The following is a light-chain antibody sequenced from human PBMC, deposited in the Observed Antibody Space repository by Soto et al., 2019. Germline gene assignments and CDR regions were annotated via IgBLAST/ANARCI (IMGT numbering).Light chain of an antibody. V-gene: IGLV1-51*01. CDR2: DNN. Sequence: QSVLTQPPSVSAAPGQKLTISCSGSSSNIGNNYVSWYQQLPGTAPKLLIYDNNKRPSGIPDRFSGSKSGTSATLGITGLQTGHEADYSCGTWDRSLSAYVFGNGTKV. CDR1: SSNIGNNY. J-gene: IGLJ1*01. CDR3: GTWDRSLSAYV.